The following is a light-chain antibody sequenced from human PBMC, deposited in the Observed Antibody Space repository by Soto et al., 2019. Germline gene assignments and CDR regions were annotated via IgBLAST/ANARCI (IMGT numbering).Light chain of an antibody. Sequence: QSVLTQPPSVSAAPGQKVTISCSGFSSNIGNNYVSWYQQVPGTAPKLLIYENNKRPSGIPDRFSGSKSDTSATLDITGLQTGDEADYYCGTWDSSLSAGVFGGGTKVTVL. CDR2: ENN. V-gene: IGLV1-51*01. J-gene: IGLJ2*01. CDR1: SSNIGNNY. CDR3: GTWDSSLSAGV.